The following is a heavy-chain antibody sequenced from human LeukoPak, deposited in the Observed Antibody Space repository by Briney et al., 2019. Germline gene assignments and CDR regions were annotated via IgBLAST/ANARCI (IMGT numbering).Heavy chain of an antibody. CDR1: GGSISSYY. CDR2: IYYSGST. D-gene: IGHD6-19*01. J-gene: IGHJ4*02. CDR3: ARESVAGPFDY. V-gene: IGHV4-59*01. Sequence: SETLSLTCTVSGGSISSYYWSWIRQPPGKGLEWIGYIYYSGSTNYNPSLKSRVTISVDTSKNQFSLKLSSVTAADTAVYYCARESVAGPFDYWGQGTLVTVSS.